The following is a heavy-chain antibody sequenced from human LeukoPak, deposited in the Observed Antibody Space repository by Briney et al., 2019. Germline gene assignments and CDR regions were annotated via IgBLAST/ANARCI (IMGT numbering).Heavy chain of an antibody. D-gene: IGHD6-19*01. CDR3: ARDQQWLDPARHGFDY. CDR1: GDTFTSYG. J-gene: IGHJ4*02. V-gene: IGHV1-18*01. Sequence: ASVEVSCKASGDTFTSYGISWVRQAPGQGLEWMGWISAYNGNTNYAQKFQGRVTMTTDTSTSTAYMELRSLRSDDTAVYYCARDQQWLDPARHGFDYWGQGTLVTVSS. CDR2: ISAYNGNT.